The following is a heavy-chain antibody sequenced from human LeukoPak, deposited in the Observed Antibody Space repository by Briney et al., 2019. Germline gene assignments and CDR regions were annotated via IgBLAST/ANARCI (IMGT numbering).Heavy chain of an antibody. J-gene: IGHJ4*02. CDR3: AKTRRVTADHFDY. V-gene: IGHV3-53*05. CDR2: IYSGGST. Sequence: GGSLRLSCAASGFTVSSNYMSWVRQAPGKGLEWVSVIYSGGSTYYADSGKGRFTISRDNSKNTLYLQMNSLRAEDTAVYYCAKTRRVTADHFDYWGQGTLVTVSS. CDR1: GFTVSSNY. D-gene: IGHD2-21*02.